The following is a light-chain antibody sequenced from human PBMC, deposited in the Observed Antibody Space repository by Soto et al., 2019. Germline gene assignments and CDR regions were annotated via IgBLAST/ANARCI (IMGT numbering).Light chain of an antibody. J-gene: IGLJ2*01. CDR2: DVS. Sequence: QSALTQPASVSGSPGQSIAISCTGTSSDVGYSNYVSWYQQLPGKAPKLMIYDVSDRPSGVSNRFSGSKSGNTASLTISGLQAEDEADYYCCSYAGSYTYVFGGGTKVTVL. CDR3: CSYAGSYTYV. CDR1: SSDVGYSNY. V-gene: IGLV2-14*01.